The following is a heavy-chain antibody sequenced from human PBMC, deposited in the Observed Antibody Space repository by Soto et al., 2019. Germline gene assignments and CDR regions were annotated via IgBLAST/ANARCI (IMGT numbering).Heavy chain of an antibody. CDR2: ISYDGSNK. CDR3: ARGARLLWFGELL. V-gene: IGHV3-30-3*01. CDR1: GFTFSSYA. J-gene: IGHJ4*02. D-gene: IGHD3-10*01. Sequence: QVQLVESGGGVVQPGRSLRLSCAASGFTFSSYAMHWVRQAPGKGLEWVAVISYDGSNKYYADSVKGRFTISRDNSKNTLHLQMNSLRAEDTAVYYCARGARLLWFGELLWGQGTLVTVSS.